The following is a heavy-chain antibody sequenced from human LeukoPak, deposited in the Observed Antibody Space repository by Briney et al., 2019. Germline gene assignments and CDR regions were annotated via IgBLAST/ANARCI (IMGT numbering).Heavy chain of an antibody. CDR2: INSDGSST. J-gene: IGHJ6*03. CDR1: GFTFSSYW. CDR3: ARATCGGDCSYYYYYYYMDV. V-gene: IGHV3-74*01. D-gene: IGHD2-21*02. Sequence: PGGSLRLSCAASGFTFSSYWMHWVRQAPGKGLVWVSRINSDGSSTSYADSVKGRFTISRDNAKNSLYLQMNSLRAEDTAVYYCARATCGGDCSYYYYYYYMDVWGKGTTVTVSS.